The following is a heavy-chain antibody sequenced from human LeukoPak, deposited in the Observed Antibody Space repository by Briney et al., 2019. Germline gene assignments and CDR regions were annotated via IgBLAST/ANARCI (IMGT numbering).Heavy chain of an antibody. J-gene: IGHJ6*02. V-gene: IGHV1-69*04. D-gene: IGHD3-3*01. CDR3: ARDEVGGLSYDFWSGYRNYGMDV. Sequence: SVKVSCKASGGTFSSYTISWVRQAPGQGLEWMGRIIPILGIANYAQKFQGRVTITADKSTSTAYMELSSLRSEDTAVYYCARDEVGGLSYDFWSGYRNYGMDVWGQGNTVTVSS. CDR1: GGTFSSYT. CDR2: IIPILGIA.